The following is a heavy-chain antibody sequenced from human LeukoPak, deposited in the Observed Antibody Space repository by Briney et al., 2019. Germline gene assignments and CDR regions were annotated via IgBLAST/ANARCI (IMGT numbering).Heavy chain of an antibody. V-gene: IGHV3-23*01. CDR2: ISGSGGSA. J-gene: IGHJ4*02. CDR1: GFTFASYA. D-gene: IGHD2-2*02. CDR3: AKGGRCCSSTTCYNAR. Sequence: GGSLRLSCATSGFTFASYAMSWVRQAPGKGLEWVSSISGSGGSAYYADSVKGRFTISRDNSKNTLYLQMISLRAEDAAVYYCAKGGRCCSSTTCYNARWGQGTLVTVSS.